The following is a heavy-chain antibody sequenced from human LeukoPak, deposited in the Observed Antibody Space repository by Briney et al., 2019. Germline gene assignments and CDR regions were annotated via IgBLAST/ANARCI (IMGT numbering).Heavy chain of an antibody. J-gene: IGHJ4*02. CDR3: ARESRSGSYYFDY. V-gene: IGHV3-7*01. CDR2: IKQDGSEK. Sequence: PGGSLRLSCTSSGSTFGDYAMSWVRQAPGKGLEWVANIKQDGSEKYYVDSVKGRFTISRDNAKNSLYLQMNSLRAEDTAVYYCARESRSGSYYFDYWGQGTLVTVSS. D-gene: IGHD1-26*01. CDR1: GSTFGDYA.